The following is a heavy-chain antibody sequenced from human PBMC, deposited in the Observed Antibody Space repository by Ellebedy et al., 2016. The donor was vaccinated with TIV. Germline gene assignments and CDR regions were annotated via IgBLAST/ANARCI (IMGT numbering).Heavy chain of an antibody. J-gene: IGHJ5*02. Sequence: SETLSLXXAVSGGSISTSNWWSWVRQPPGKGLEWIGEIYHTGSTNYNPSLRSRVTISVDKSKNQFSLKLSSVTAADTAVYYCARTYSSGWYDWFDPWGQGTLVTVSS. CDR3: ARTYSSGWYDWFDP. D-gene: IGHD6-19*01. CDR1: GGSISTSNW. V-gene: IGHV4-4*02. CDR2: IYHTGST.